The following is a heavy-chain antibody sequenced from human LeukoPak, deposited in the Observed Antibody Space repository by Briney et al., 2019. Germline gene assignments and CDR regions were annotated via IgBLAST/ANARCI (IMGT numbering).Heavy chain of an antibody. Sequence: GGSLRLSCAASGFTFSSYAMSWVRQAPVKGLEWVSAISGSGGSTYYADSVKGRFTISRDNSKNTLYLQMNSLRAEDTAVYYCARDDGYNYVARRYYFDYWGQGTLVTVSS. J-gene: IGHJ4*02. D-gene: IGHD5-24*01. CDR1: GFTFSSYA. CDR2: ISGSGGST. CDR3: ARDDGYNYVARRYYFDY. V-gene: IGHV3-23*01.